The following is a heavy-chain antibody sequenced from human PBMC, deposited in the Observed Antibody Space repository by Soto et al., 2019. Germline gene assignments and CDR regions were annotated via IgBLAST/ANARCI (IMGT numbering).Heavy chain of an antibody. CDR2: IYYTGMT. CDR3: ETGPSSSNGYRQFDY. Sequence: PSETLSLTCTVSGTSISSSDYYWGWIRQPPGKGLEWITSIYYTGMTYYNPSLKSRVTISVDRSKNQLSLKLNSVTAADRAVYYCETGPSSSNGYRQFDYLGQGTLVTVSS. V-gene: IGHV4-39*01. D-gene: IGHD6-25*01. J-gene: IGHJ4*02. CDR1: GTSISSSDYY.